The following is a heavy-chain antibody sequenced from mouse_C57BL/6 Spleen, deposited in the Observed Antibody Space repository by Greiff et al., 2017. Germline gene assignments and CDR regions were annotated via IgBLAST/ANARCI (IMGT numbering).Heavy chain of an antibody. CDR1: GYAFSSSW. Sequence: VQLQQSGPELVQPGASVKISCKASGYAFSSSWMNWVKQRPGKGLEWIGRIYPGDGDTNYNGKFKGKATLTAAKSSSTAYMQLSSLTSEDSAVYFCAREDYEGWYFDVWGTGTTVTVSS. CDR2: IYPGDGDT. CDR3: AREDYEGWYFDV. J-gene: IGHJ1*03. V-gene: IGHV1-82*01. D-gene: IGHD2-4*01.